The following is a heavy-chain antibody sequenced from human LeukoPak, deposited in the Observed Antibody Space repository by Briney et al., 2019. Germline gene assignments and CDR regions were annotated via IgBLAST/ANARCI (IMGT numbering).Heavy chain of an antibody. D-gene: IGHD3-10*01. CDR3: AKDGSVGFGEFYNYYYYYMDV. V-gene: IGHV3-33*03. CDR2: IWYDGTEK. Sequence: PGGSLSLSCAASGFTFSSYGMHWVRQAPGKGLEWVAVIWYDGTEKYYADSVKGRFTISRDNSMDTKYLQMSSLRAEDTAVYYCAKDGSVGFGEFYNYYYYYMDVWGKGTTVTVSS. CDR1: GFTFSSYG. J-gene: IGHJ6*03.